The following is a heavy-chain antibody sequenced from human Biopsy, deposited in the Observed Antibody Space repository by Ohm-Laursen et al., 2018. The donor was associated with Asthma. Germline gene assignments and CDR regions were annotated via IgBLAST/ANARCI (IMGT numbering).Heavy chain of an antibody. Sequence: SVKVSCKSLGGTFNTYVIGWVRQAPGHGLGWMGGINSVFGTTTYPQKFQDRVTITADDSPSTVYMELSSLRSEDTAVYYCARKAGACISRTCYSLDFWGQGTLVTVSS. J-gene: IGHJ4*02. CDR3: ARKAGACISRTCYSLDF. D-gene: IGHD2-2*01. CDR1: GGTFNTYV. CDR2: INSVFGTT. V-gene: IGHV1-69*13.